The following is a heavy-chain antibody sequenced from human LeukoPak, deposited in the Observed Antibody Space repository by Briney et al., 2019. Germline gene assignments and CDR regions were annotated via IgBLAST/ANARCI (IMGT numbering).Heavy chain of an antibody. CDR3: ARGRSYDSSGYYYFDY. J-gene: IGHJ4*02. Sequence: KASETLSLTCAVYGGSFSGYYWSWIRQPPGKGLEWIGEINHSGSTNYNPSLKSRVTISVDTSKNQFSLKLSSVTAADTAVYYCARGRSYDSSGYYYFDYWGQGTLVTVSS. D-gene: IGHD3-22*01. CDR2: INHSGST. CDR1: GGSFSGYY. V-gene: IGHV4-34*01.